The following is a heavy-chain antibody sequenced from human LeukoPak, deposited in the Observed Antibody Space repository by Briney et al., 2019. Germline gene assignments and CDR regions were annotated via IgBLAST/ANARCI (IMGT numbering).Heavy chain of an antibody. Sequence: ASVKVSRKASGYTFASYYMHWVRQAPGQGLEWMGIINPSGGSTSYAQKFQGRVTMTRDTSTSTLYMELSSLRSEDTAVYYCAREDYTGPRAFDIWGQGTMVTVSS. CDR2: INPSGGST. J-gene: IGHJ3*02. V-gene: IGHV1-46*01. CDR3: AREDYTGPRAFDI. D-gene: IGHD2-2*02. CDR1: GYTFASYY.